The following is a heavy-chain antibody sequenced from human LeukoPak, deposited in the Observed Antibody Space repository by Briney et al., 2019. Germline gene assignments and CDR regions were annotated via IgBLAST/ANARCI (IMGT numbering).Heavy chain of an antibody. CDR1: GGSISSHY. D-gene: IGHD2-2*01. V-gene: IGHV4-59*11. CDR3: ARDWVVVQPYIMDV. CDR2: ISYSGYT. J-gene: IGHJ6*02. Sequence: SETLSLTCTVSGGSISSHYWSWLRQPPGRGLEGIGYISYSGYTNYNPSLKSRVTISLDTSKNQFSLKLSSVTAADTAVYYCARDWVVVQPYIMDVWGQGTTVTVSS.